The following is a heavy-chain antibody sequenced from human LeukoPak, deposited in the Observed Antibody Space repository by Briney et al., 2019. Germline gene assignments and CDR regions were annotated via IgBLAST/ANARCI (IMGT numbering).Heavy chain of an antibody. D-gene: IGHD3-10*01. V-gene: IGHV4-34*01. CDR1: GFTFSSYS. CDR3: ARDGRLGELLFY. J-gene: IGHJ4*02. Sequence: GSLRLSCAASGFTFSSYSMNWVRQPPGKGLEWIGEINHSGSTNYNPSLKSRVTISVDTSKNQFSLKLSSVTAADTAVYYCARDGRLGELLFYWGQGTLVTVSS. CDR2: INHSGST.